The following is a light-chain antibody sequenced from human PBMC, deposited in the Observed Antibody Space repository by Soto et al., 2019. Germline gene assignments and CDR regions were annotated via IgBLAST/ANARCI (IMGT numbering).Light chain of an antibody. V-gene: IGKV3-11*01. CDR1: QSVDNH. J-gene: IGKJ4*01. Sequence: EIVLTQSPATLSLSPGERATLSCRASQSVDNHLAWYQQKPGQAPRLLIYDASNRATDIPARFSGSGSGTDFTLTISSLEPEDFATYYCQQYNSYPLTFGGGTKADIK. CDR3: QQYNSYPLT. CDR2: DAS.